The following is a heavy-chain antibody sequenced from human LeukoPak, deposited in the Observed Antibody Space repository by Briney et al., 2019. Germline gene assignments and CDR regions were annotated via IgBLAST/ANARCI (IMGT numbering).Heavy chain of an antibody. Sequence: PSETLSLTCTVSGGSISSSGYYWGWIRQPPGKGLEWIGTIYYSGSTFYNPSLKSRVTISVDTSKNQFSLKLSSVTAADTAVYYCARGEAEAVAGTDNWFDPWGQGTLVTVSS. D-gene: IGHD6-19*01. V-gene: IGHV4-39*07. CDR2: IYYSGST. CDR1: GGSISSSGYY. CDR3: ARGEAEAVAGTDNWFDP. J-gene: IGHJ5*02.